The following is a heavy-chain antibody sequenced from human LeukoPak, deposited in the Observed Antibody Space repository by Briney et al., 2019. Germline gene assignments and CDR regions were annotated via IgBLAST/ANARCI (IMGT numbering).Heavy chain of an antibody. CDR3: TTAEIGQPDY. Sequence: GGSLRLSCVASGFTFNNAWMTWVRQAPGKGLEWVGRIKSESDGGTRDYDAAVKGRFTLSRDDSKSTMYLQMNSLKTEDTAVYYCTTAEIGQPDYWGQGTLVIVSS. J-gene: IGHJ4*02. D-gene: IGHD3-22*01. V-gene: IGHV3-15*01. CDR2: IKSESDGGTR. CDR1: GFTFNNAW.